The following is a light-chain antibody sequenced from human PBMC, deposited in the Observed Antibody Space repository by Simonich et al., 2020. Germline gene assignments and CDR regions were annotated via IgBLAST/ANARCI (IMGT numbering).Light chain of an antibody. Sequence: DIVMTQSPDSLAVSLGERATINCKSSQSVLYSSNNKNYLAWYQQKPGQPPKLLIYWASTRASGVPDRFIGSGSGTDFTLTISSLQAEDVAVYYCQQYYSTPFTFGPGTKVDIK. CDR2: WAS. CDR1: QSVLYSSNNKNY. J-gene: IGKJ3*01. V-gene: IGKV4-1*01. CDR3: QQYYSTPFT.